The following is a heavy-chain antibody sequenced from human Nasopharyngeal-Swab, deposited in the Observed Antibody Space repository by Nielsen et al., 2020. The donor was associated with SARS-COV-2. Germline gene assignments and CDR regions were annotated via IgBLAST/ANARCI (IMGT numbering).Heavy chain of an antibody. CDR1: GFTFSSYN. J-gene: IGHJ6*02. D-gene: IGHD3-3*01. V-gene: IGHV3-21*01. Sequence: GESLKISCAGSGFTFSSYNMNWVRQAPGKGLEWVSSVSSSSTYIYYADSVKGRFTISRDNTKNSLSLQMNSLRVDDTAVYFCARDGLDYDFWSAYFMDVWGQGTTVIVSS. CDR2: VSSSSTYI. CDR3: ARDGLDYDFWSAYFMDV.